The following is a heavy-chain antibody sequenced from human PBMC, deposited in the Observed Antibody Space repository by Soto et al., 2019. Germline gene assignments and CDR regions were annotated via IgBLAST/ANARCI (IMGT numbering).Heavy chain of an antibody. Sequence: PGGSLRLSCVASGFNFDDYAMHWVRQAPGKGLEWVSGISWNSGIISYADSVKGRFTISRDNAKNSLYLQMNSLRAEDTALYYCAKDRKRTTMAPDYWGQGTLVTVSS. J-gene: IGHJ4*02. CDR3: AKDRKRTTMAPDY. CDR1: GFNFDDYA. D-gene: IGHD5-18*01. CDR2: ISWNSGII. V-gene: IGHV3-9*01.